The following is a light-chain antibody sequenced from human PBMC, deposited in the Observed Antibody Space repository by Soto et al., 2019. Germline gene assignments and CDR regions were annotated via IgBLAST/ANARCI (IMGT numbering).Light chain of an antibody. CDR2: EVS. V-gene: IGLV2-8*01. CDR3: SSYAGTNNLV. Sequence: QSVLTQPPSASGSPGQSVTISCTGTSSDVGGYNYVSWYQQYPGKAPKIMIYEVSERPSGVPVRFSGSKSGNTASLTVSGLQAEYEADYYFSSYAGTNNLVFGGGTTLTVL. CDR1: SSDVGGYNY. J-gene: IGLJ3*02.